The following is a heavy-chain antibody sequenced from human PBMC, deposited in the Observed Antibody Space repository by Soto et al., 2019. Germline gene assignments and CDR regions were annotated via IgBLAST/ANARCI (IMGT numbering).Heavy chain of an antibody. J-gene: IGHJ4*02. CDR2: ISGSGGST. CDR3: AKGRGVLTGYYQGDYFDY. V-gene: IGHV3-23*01. D-gene: IGHD3-9*01. Sequence: EVQLLESGGGLVQPGGSLRLCCAASGFTFSSYAMSWVRQAPGKGLEWVSAISGSGGSTYYADSVKGRFTISIDNSKNTLYLQMNSLRAEDTAVYYCAKGRGVLTGYYQGDYFDYSGQGTLVTVSS. CDR1: GFTFSSYA.